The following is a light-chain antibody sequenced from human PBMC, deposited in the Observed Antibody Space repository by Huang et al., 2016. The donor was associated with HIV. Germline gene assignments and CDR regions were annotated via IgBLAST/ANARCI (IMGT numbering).Light chain of an antibody. V-gene: IGKV3-15*01. Sequence: EIVMTHSPATLSVSPGEKTTLSRRASQSVSSNLPWYNQKPGQAPRLLIYVASTRATGVLARFSGSGSWTEFTLTISSLQSEDFAVYYCQQYNNWPPLTFGGGTKVEIK. J-gene: IGKJ4*01. CDR1: QSVSSN. CDR2: VAS. CDR3: QQYNNWPPLT.